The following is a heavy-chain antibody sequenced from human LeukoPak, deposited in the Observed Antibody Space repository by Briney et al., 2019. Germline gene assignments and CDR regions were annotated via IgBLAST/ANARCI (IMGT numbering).Heavy chain of an antibody. CDR2: ISAYNGNT. J-gene: IGHJ6*03. CDR3: ARCLPTYYDFWSGYSNYYYYYMDV. V-gene: IGHV1-18*01. CDR1: GYTFTSYG. Sequence: ASVKVSCKASGYTFTSYGISWVRQAPGQGLEWMGWISAYNGNTNYAQKLQGRVTMTTDTSTSTAYMELRSLRSDDTAVYYCARCLPTYYDFWSGYSNYYYYYMDVWGKGTTVTVSS. D-gene: IGHD3-3*01.